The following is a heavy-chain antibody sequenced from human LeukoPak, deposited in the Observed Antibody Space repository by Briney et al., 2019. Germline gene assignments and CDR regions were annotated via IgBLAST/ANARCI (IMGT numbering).Heavy chain of an antibody. D-gene: IGHD6-13*01. CDR1: GFTFSSYA. J-gene: IGHJ4*02. CDR3: AKTVIAAGTTGIFDY. CDR2: ISGSGGST. V-gene: IGHV3-23*01. Sequence: GRSLRLSCAASGFTFSSYAMSWVRQAPGKGLEWVSAISGSGGSTYYADSVKGRFTISRDNSKNTLYLQMNSLRAEDTAVYYCAKTVIAAGTTGIFDYWGQGTLVTVSS.